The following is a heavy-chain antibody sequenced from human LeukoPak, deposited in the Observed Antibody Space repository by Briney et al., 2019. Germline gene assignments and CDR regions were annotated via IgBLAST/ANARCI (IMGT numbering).Heavy chain of an antibody. Sequence: PSETLSLTCTVSGGSISSGDYYWSWIRQPPGKGLEWIGYIYQSGSSYYNPSLKSRLTISADRSKNQFSLKLSSVTAADTAVYYCASLRSRAAAPWGQGTLVTVSS. J-gene: IGHJ5*02. CDR3: ASLRSRAAAP. CDR1: GGSISSGDYY. D-gene: IGHD6-13*01. CDR2: IYQSGSS. V-gene: IGHV4-30-2*01.